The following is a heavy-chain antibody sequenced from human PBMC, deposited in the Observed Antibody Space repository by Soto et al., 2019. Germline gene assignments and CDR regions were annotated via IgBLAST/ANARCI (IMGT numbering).Heavy chain of an antibody. CDR2: IYYSGST. Sequence: QVQLQESGPGLVKPSQTLSLTCTVSGGSINSGDYYWSWIRQPPGKGLEWIGYIYYSGSTYYNPPLSSRVTISIDTSKNPFFLNLRSVTAADTAVYYCARIGLTTALLWGQGTLVTVSS. D-gene: IGHD4-17*01. J-gene: IGHJ4*02. CDR3: ARIGLTTALL. CDR1: GGSINSGDYY. V-gene: IGHV4-30-4*01.